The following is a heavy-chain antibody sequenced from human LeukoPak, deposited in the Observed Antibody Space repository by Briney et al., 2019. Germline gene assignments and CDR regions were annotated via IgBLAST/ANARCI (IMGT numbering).Heavy chain of an antibody. D-gene: IGHD2-15*01. V-gene: IGHV4-4*07. CDR1: GGSISSYY. CDR3: ARGIVVVAANRNHPTHTIDY. Sequence: SETLSLTCTVSGGSISSYYWSWIRQPAGKGLEWIGRIYTSGSTNYNPSLKSRVTISVDTSKNQFSLKLSSVTAADTAVYYCARGIVVVAANRNHPTHTIDYWGQGTLVTVSS. J-gene: IGHJ4*02. CDR2: IYTSGST.